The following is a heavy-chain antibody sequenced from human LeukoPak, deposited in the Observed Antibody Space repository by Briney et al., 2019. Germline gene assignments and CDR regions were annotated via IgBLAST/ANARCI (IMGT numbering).Heavy chain of an antibody. CDR3: ARVRTGYCSSTSCRGWFDP. V-gene: IGHV4-4*07. D-gene: IGHD2-2*01. CDR1: GGSISSYY. J-gene: IGHJ5*02. CDR2: IYTSGST. Sequence: SETLSLTCTVSGGSISSYYWSWIRQPAGKGLEWIGRIYTSGSTNYNPSLKSRVTMSVDTSKNQFSLKLSSVTAADTAVYYRARVRTGYCSSTSCRGWFDPWGQGTLVTVSS.